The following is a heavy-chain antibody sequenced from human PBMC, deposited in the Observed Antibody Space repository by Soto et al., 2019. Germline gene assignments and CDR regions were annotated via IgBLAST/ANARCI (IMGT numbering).Heavy chain of an antibody. CDR2: IDPSDSYT. Sequence: RGESLKISCKGSGYSFTSYWISWVRQMPGKGLEWMGRIDPSDSYTNYSPSFQGHVTISADKSISTAYLQWSSLKASDTAMYYCASYPSIAAANYYYGMDVWGQGTTVTVSS. CDR3: ASYPSIAAANYYYGMDV. J-gene: IGHJ6*02. CDR1: GYSFTSYW. D-gene: IGHD6-13*01. V-gene: IGHV5-10-1*01.